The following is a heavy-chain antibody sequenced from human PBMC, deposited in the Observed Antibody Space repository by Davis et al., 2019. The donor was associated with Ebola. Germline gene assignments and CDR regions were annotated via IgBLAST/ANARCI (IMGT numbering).Heavy chain of an antibody. Sequence: SETLSLTCTVSGGSVSSGSYYWSWIRQPPEKGLEWIGYIYYSGSTNYNPSLKSRVTISVDTSKNQFSLKLSSVTAADTAVYYCARVTYYDFWSGPNWFDPWGQGTLVTVSS. J-gene: IGHJ5*02. CDR3: ARVTYYDFWSGPNWFDP. V-gene: IGHV4-61*01. CDR1: GGSVSSGSYY. CDR2: IYYSGST. D-gene: IGHD3-3*01.